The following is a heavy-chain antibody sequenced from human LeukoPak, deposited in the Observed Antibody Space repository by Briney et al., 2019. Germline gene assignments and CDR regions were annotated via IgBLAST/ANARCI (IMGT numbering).Heavy chain of an antibody. CDR2: ISWNSGSI. Sequence: GGSLRLSCAASGFTFSSYSMNWVRQAPGKGLEWVSGISWNSGSIGYADSVKGRFTISRDNAKNSLYLQMNSLRAEDTALYYCAKDKAQYNGMDVWGQGTTVTVSS. V-gene: IGHV3-9*01. D-gene: IGHD5-12*01. CDR3: AKDKAQYNGMDV. CDR1: GFTFSSYS. J-gene: IGHJ6*02.